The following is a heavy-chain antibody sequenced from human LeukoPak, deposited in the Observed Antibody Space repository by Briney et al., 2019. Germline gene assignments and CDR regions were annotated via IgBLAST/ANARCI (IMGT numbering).Heavy chain of an antibody. J-gene: IGHJ6*02. CDR1: GGSISSYY. D-gene: IGHD6-13*01. CDR2: IYTSGST. V-gene: IGHV4-4*07. Sequence: SETLSLTCTVSGGSISSYYWSWIRQPAGKGLEWIGRIYTSGSTNYNPSLKSRVTMSVDTSKNQFSLKLSSVTAADTAVYYCARVGGGIAAAGYPYYYYGMDVWGQGTTVTVSS. CDR3: ARVGGGIAAAGYPYYYYGMDV.